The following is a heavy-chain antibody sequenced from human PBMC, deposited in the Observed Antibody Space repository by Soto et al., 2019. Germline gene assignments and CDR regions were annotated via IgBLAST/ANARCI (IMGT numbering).Heavy chain of an antibody. J-gene: IGHJ5*02. CDR3: VNDMKCGGMTTIQAFGP. CDR1: GFIADDYA. CDR2: ISTTSATI. Sequence: EVQLVESGGGLVQPGRSLRLSCVASGFIADDYAMHWVRQAPGKGLEWVSGISTTSATINYADSLKGRFTISRDNAEDALFLQMNRPRPDGTALYYCVNDMKCGGMTTIQAFGPWGQSTVVSVPS. V-gene: IGHV3-9*02. D-gene: IGHD4-17*01.